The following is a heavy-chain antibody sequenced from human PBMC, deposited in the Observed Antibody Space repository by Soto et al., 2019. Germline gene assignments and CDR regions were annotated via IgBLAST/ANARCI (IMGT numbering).Heavy chain of an antibody. V-gene: IGHV3-21*01. Sequence: GGSLRLSCAASGFTSSSYSMNWVRQAPGKGLEWVSSISSSSSYIYYADSVKGRFTISRDNAKNSLYLQMNSLRAEDTAVYYCAREGYSMFYGMDVWGQGTTVTVSS. CDR1: GFTSSSYS. CDR3: AREGYSMFYGMDV. D-gene: IGHD2-15*01. J-gene: IGHJ6*02. CDR2: ISSSSSYI.